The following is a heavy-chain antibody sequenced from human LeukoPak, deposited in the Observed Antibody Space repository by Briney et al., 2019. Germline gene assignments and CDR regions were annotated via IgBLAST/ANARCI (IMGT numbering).Heavy chain of an antibody. J-gene: IGHJ4*02. D-gene: IGHD1-26*01. Sequence: GGSPRLSCAASGFTFDDYAMHWVRQAPGKGLEWVSGISWNSGSIGYADSVKGRFTISRDNAKNSLYLQMNSLRAEDMALYYCAKSGSGSYHDPDFDYWGQGTLVTVSS. CDR3: AKSGSGSYHDPDFDY. CDR1: GFTFDDYA. V-gene: IGHV3-9*03. CDR2: ISWNSGSI.